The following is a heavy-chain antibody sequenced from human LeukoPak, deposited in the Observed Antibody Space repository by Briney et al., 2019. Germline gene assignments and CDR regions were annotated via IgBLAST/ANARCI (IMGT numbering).Heavy chain of an antibody. J-gene: IGHJ6*02. V-gene: IGHV1-18*01. CDR2: ISAYNGNT. CDR3: ARRATSRYYYGMDV. CDR1: GYTFTSYG. Sequence: ASVKVSCKASGYTFTSYGISWVRQAPGQGLEWMGRISAYNGNTNYAQKLQGRVTMTTDTSTSTAYMELRSLRSDDTAVYYCARRATSRYYYGMDVWGQGTTVTVSS.